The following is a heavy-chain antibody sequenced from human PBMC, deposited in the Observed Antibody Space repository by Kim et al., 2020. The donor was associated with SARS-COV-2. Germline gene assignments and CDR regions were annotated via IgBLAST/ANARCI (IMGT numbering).Heavy chain of an antibody. J-gene: IGHJ6*02. CDR3: ARTRWELLWAHYYYYYYGMDV. Sequence: SETLSLTCAVYGESFSGYYWSWIRQPPGKGLEWIGEINHSGSTNYNPSLKSRVTISVDTSKNQFSLKLSSVTAADTAVYYCARTRWELLWAHYYYYYYGMDVWGQGTTVTVSS. CDR1: GESFSGYY. V-gene: IGHV4-34*01. D-gene: IGHD1-26*01. CDR2: INHSGST.